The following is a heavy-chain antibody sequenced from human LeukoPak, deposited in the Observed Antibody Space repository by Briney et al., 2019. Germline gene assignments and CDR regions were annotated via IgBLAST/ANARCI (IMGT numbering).Heavy chain of an antibody. D-gene: IGHD2/OR15-2a*01. J-gene: IGHJ4*02. Sequence: PGGSLRLSCAASGFTFSSFWMHWVRQAPGKGLVWVSRINTDGGSTSYADSVKGRLTISRDNAKNMLYLQMNSLRAEDTAVYYCVXSNSGXFDYWXQGTLVTVSS. CDR2: INTDGGST. CDR1: GFTFSSFW. CDR3: VXSNSGXFDY. V-gene: IGHV3-74*01.